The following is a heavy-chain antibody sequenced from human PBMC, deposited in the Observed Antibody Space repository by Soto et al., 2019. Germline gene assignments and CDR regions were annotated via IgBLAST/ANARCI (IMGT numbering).Heavy chain of an antibody. V-gene: IGHV6-1*01. CDR1: GDSVSANNAA. Sequence: SQTLSLTCAISGDSVSANNAAWNWIRQSPSRGLEWLGRTYFRSKWNYDYAESVKSRLTITPDTTNNQISLQLNSVTPEDAAVYYCVRQPLANLALYGMDVWGQGTTVTVSS. D-gene: IGHD6-6*01. CDR2: TYFRSKWNY. CDR3: VRQPLANLALYGMDV. J-gene: IGHJ6*02.